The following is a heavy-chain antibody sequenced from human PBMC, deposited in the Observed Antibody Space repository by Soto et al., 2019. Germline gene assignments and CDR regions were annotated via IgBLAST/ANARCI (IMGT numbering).Heavy chain of an antibody. CDR2: IYYTGST. Sequence: PSETLSLTCTVSGVSINSGDNFWSWIRQPPGKGLEWMGYIYYTGSTYYNPSLNRRITMSVDMSKNQFSLRLTSVTAADTALYFCARAEFNSVWFPFDSWGQGAPVTSPQ. CDR1: GVSINSGDNF. J-gene: IGHJ4*02. CDR3: ARAEFNSVWFPFDS. V-gene: IGHV4-30-4*01. D-gene: IGHD6-19*01.